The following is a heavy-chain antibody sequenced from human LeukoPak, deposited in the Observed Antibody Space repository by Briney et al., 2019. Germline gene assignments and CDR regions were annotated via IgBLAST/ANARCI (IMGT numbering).Heavy chain of an antibody. V-gene: IGHV3-33*01. CDR1: GFTFSNFG. CDR3: ARVIRAAPGKGYFDY. CDR2: IRYDESYI. J-gene: IGHJ4*03. Sequence: GGSLRLSCAASGFTFSNFGMHWVRQAPGKGLEWVAVIRYDESYIYYGDSVKGRFTISRDNSKNTLFLQMNSLRAEDTAIYYCARVIRAAPGKGYFDYWGQGTLVTVSS. D-gene: IGHD6-13*01.